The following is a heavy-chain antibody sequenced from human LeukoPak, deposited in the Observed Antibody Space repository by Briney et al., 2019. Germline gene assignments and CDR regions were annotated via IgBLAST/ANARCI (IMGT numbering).Heavy chain of an antibody. CDR1: GLTFSSYW. D-gene: IGHD2-2*01. CDR3: ARVLDSSTSRYQSLKY. V-gene: IGHV3-7*01. CDR2: IKQDESEK. Sequence: GGSLRLSCAASGLTFSSYWMNWVRRAPGKGLEWVANIKQDESEKYYVDSVKGRFTISRDSVKNSLYLQMNNLRAEDTAVYYCARVLDSSTSRYQSLKYWGQGTLVTVSS. J-gene: IGHJ4*02.